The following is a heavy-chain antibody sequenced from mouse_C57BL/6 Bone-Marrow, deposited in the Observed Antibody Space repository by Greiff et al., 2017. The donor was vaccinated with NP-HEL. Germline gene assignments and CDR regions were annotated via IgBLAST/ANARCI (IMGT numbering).Heavy chain of an antibody. CDR2: INYDGSST. Sequence: EVHLVESEGGLVQPGSSMKLSCTASGFTFSDYYMAWVRQVPEKGLEWVANINYDGSSTYYLDSLKSRFIISRDNAKNILYLQMSSLKSEDTATYYCARYYYGNYVAMDYWGQGTSVTVSS. CDR3: ARYYYGNYVAMDY. J-gene: IGHJ4*01. D-gene: IGHD2-1*01. CDR1: GFTFSDYY. V-gene: IGHV5-16*01.